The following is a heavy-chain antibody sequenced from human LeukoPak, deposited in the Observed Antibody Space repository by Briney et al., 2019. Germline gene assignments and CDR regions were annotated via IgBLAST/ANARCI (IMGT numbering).Heavy chain of an antibody. J-gene: IGHJ4*02. D-gene: IGHD3-22*01. CDR3: ARWRDYYDSSGTSDYFDY. Sequence: SETLSLTCAVYGGSFSGYYWSWIRQPPGKGLEWIGEINHSGSTNYNPSLKSRVTISVDTSKNQFSLKLSSVTAADTAVYYCARWRDYYDSSGTSDYFDYWGQGTRVTVSS. CDR2: INHSGST. V-gene: IGHV4-34*01. CDR1: GGSFSGYY.